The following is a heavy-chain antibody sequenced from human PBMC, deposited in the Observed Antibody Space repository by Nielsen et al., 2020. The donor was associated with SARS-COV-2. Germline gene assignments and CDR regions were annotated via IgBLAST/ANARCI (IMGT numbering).Heavy chain of an antibody. Sequence: VRQAPGKGLEWVSYISSSSSTIYYADSVKGRFTISRDNAKNSLFLQMNSLRAEDTAVYYCAREPLYYYDSSGYPGGYWGQGTLVTVSS. CDR3: AREPLYYYDSSGYPGGY. D-gene: IGHD3-22*01. CDR2: ISSSSSTI. J-gene: IGHJ4*02. V-gene: IGHV3-48*01.